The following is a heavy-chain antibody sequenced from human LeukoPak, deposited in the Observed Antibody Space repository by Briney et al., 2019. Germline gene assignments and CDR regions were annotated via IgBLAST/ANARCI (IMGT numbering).Heavy chain of an antibody. Sequence: PGGSLRLSCAASGFTFSSYVMHWVRQAPGKGLEWVAVIWYDGSNKYYADSVKGRFTISRDNSKNTLYLQMNSLRAEDTAVYYCARDRTYYYDSSGHDAFDIWGQGIMVTVSS. CDR3: ARDRTYYYDSSGHDAFDI. V-gene: IGHV3-33*01. J-gene: IGHJ3*02. CDR2: IWYDGSNK. D-gene: IGHD3-22*01. CDR1: GFTFSSYV.